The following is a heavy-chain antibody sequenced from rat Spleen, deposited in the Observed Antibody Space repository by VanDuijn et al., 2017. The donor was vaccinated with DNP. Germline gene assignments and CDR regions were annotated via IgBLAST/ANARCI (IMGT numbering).Heavy chain of an antibody. CDR1: GFTFSDYN. V-gene: IGHV5S10*01. CDR2: IIYDGSRT. Sequence: EVQLVESGGGLVQPGRSLKLSCAASGFTFSDYNMAWVRQAPKKGLEWVAAIIYDGSRTYYRDSVQGRFTISRDNAKDTLYLQMDSLRSEDTATYYCAREGDYYDGYGDALDAWGQGTSVTVSS. D-gene: IGHD1-12*03. CDR3: AREGDYYDGYGDALDA. J-gene: IGHJ4*01.